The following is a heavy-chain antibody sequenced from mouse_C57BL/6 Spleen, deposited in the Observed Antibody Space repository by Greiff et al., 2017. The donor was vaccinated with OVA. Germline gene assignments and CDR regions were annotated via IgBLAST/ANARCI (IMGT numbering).Heavy chain of an antibody. Sequence: DVKLVESGPELVKPGASVKISCKASGYSFTGYYMNWVKQSPEKSLEWIGEINPSTGGTTYNQKFKAKATLTVDKSSSTAYMQLKSLTSEDSAVYYCARNYDYDAWFAYWGQGTLVTVSA. CDR1: GYSFTGYY. D-gene: IGHD2-4*01. CDR2: INPSTGGT. CDR3: ARNYDYDAWFAY. V-gene: IGHV1-42*01. J-gene: IGHJ3*01.